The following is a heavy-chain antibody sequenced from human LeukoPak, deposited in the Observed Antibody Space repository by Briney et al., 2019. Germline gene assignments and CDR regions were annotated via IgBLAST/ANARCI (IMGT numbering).Heavy chain of an antibody. CDR3: ARGVSGILDY. V-gene: IGHV6-1*01. Sequence: SQTVSLTCAISGDSVSSNTAAWNWIRQSPSRGLEWLGSTYYRSKWYNDYAASVKSRITFNADTSKNQFSLQLNSVTPEDTAVYYCARGVSGILDYWGQGTLVTVSS. J-gene: IGHJ4*02. CDR1: GDSVSSNTAA. CDR2: TYYRSKWYN. D-gene: IGHD5/OR15-5a*01.